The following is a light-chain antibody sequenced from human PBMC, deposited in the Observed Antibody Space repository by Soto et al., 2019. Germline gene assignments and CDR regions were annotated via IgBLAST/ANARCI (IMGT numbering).Light chain of an antibody. V-gene: IGKV4-1*01. CDR3: QQYYSTPYT. J-gene: IGKJ2*01. CDR2: WAS. CDR1: QSVLYSSNNKNY. Sequence: DIVMTQSPDSLAVSLGERATINCKSSQSVLYSSNNKNYLAWYQQKPGQPPKLHIYWASTRESGVPDRFSGSGSGTDFTLTISILQAEDVAVYYCQQYYSTPYTFGQGTKLEIK.